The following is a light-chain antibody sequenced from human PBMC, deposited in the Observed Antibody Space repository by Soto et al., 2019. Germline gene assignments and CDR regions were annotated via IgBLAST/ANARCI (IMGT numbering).Light chain of an antibody. CDR2: GAS. CDR1: QSVSSN. V-gene: IGKV3-15*01. Sequence: EKWLAHAASALSVSPGGRATLSCRASQSVSSNLAWYQQKPGQAPRLLIYGASTRATGIPARFSGSGSGTEFTLTISSLQSEDFAVYYCQQYNNWPPPFGQGTRLEI. CDR3: QQYNNWPPP. J-gene: IGKJ5*01.